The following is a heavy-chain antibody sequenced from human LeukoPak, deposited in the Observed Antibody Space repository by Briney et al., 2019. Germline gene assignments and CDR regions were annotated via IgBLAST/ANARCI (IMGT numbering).Heavy chain of an antibody. Sequence: PSETLSLTCTVSGGSISNTNYYWAWIRQPPGRGLEWIGYIYYSGSTYYNPSLKSRVTISMDTSKNQFSLKLSSVTAADTAVYYCARGNKNDFWSGYYSPYFDYWGQGTLVTVSS. D-gene: IGHD3-3*01. V-gene: IGHV4-30-4*08. CDR2: IYYSGST. CDR3: ARGNKNDFWSGYYSPYFDY. J-gene: IGHJ4*02. CDR1: GGSISNTNYY.